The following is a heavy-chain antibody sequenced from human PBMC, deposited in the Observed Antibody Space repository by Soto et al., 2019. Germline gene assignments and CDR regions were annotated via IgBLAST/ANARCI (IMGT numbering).Heavy chain of an antibody. V-gene: IGHV1-18*01. CDR1: GYTFTSYG. Sequence: ASVKVSCKASGYTFTSYGISWVRQAPGQGLEWMGWISAYNGNTNYAQKLQGRVTMTTDTSTSTAYMELRSLRSDDTAVYYCARDDDILTGYYNEEAIDYRGQGTLVTVSS. CDR3: ARDDDILTGYYNEEAIDY. J-gene: IGHJ4*02. D-gene: IGHD3-9*01. CDR2: ISAYNGNT.